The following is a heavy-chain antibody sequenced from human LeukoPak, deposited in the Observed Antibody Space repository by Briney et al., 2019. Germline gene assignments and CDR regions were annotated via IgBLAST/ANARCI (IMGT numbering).Heavy chain of an antibody. J-gene: IGHJ4*02. V-gene: IGHV3-30*02. D-gene: IGHD2-8*02. CDR2: IQNDGSNK. Sequence: PGGSLRLSCTASGFTFSTYGMHWVRQAPGKGLEWVAFIQNDGSNKYFADSVKGRFTISRDNPKNTLYLQMNSLRAEDTAVFYWAKDYSSGGGYWGGDFWGQGTLVTVSS. CDR3: AKDYSSGGGYWGGDF. CDR1: GFTFSTYG.